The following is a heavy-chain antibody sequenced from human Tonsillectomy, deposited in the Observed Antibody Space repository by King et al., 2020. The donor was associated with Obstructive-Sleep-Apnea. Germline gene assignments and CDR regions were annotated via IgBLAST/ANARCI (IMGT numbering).Heavy chain of an antibody. CDR3: ASESPTMIRGVTYYFDY. J-gene: IGHJ4*02. Sequence: QLVQSGAEVKKPGASVKVSCKASGYTFTGYYMHWVRQAPGQGLEWMGWINPNSGGTNYAKKFQGRVTMTRDTSISTAYMELSRLRSDDTAVYYCASESPTMIRGVTYYFDYWGQGTLVTVSS. CDR2: INPNSGGT. D-gene: IGHD3-10*01. CDR1: GYTFTGYY. V-gene: IGHV1-2*02.